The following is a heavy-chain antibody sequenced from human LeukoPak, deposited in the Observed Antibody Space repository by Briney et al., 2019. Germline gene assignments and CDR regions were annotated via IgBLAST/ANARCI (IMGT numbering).Heavy chain of an antibody. J-gene: IGHJ4*02. CDR3: ARTAYYYDSSVRYFDY. D-gene: IGHD3-22*01. Sequence: SVKVSCKASGGTFSSYAISWVRQAPGQGLEWMGRIIPIFGTANYAQKFQGRVTITTDESTSTAYMELSSLRSEDTAVYYCARTAYYYDSSVRYFDYWGQGTLVTVSS. V-gene: IGHV1-69*05. CDR1: GGTFSSYA. CDR2: IIPIFGTA.